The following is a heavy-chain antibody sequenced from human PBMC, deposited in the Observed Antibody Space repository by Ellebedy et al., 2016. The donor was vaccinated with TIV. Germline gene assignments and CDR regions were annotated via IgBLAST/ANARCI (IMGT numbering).Heavy chain of an antibody. Sequence: MPSETLSLTCTVSGGSIRSTTNYWGWIRQPPGKGLEWIGSIHSSGSTSFSPSLKSRLTISVDTSKNQFSLKLSSVTAADTAVYYCARLRYDQDKYFYGMDVWGRGATVPVSS. CDR2: IHSSGST. CDR1: GGSIRSTTNY. V-gene: IGHV4-39*01. J-gene: IGHJ6*02. CDR3: ARLRYDQDKYFYGMDV. D-gene: IGHD2-15*01.